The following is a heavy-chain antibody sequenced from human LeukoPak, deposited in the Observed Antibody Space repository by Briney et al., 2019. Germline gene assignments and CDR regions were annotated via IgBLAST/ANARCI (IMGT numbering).Heavy chain of an antibody. CDR1: GFTFSSYW. D-gene: IGHD2-2*03. CDR2: IKQDGSEK. CDR3: ARVWIPFDY. Sequence: GGSLRLSCAASGFTFSSYWMSWVRQAPGKGLEWVANIKQDGSEKYYVDSVKGRFTISRDNAKDSLYLQMGSLRVEDTALYYCARVWIPFDYWGRGTLVTVSS. J-gene: IGHJ4*02. V-gene: IGHV3-7*01.